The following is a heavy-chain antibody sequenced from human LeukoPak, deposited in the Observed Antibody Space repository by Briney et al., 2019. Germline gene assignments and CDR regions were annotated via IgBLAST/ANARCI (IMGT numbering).Heavy chain of an antibody. Sequence: GGSLRLSCAASGFTVSSNYMSWVRQAPGKGLEWVSVIYSGGSTYHADSVKGRFTISRDNAKNTLYLQMNSLRAEDTAVYYCARDPPPYYYDSSGLNYFDYWGQGTLVTVSS. CDR2: IYSGGST. J-gene: IGHJ4*02. CDR1: GFTVSSNY. CDR3: ARDPPPYYYDSSGLNYFDY. D-gene: IGHD3-22*01. V-gene: IGHV3-53*01.